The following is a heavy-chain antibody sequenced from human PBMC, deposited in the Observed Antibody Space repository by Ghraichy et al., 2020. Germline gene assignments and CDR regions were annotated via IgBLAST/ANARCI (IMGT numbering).Heavy chain of an antibody. Sequence: GESLNISCAASGFTFSDYGIHWVRQAPGKGLEWVAVIWFDGSQKYYADSVKGRFTISRDNSKNTVYLQMNSLRVADTAVYYCARGEASATYYYDSSGYYSGYWGQGTLVTVSS. CDR3: ARGEASATYYYDSSGYYSGY. CDR1: GFTFSDYG. CDR2: IWFDGSQK. V-gene: IGHV3-33*01. J-gene: IGHJ4*02. D-gene: IGHD3-22*01.